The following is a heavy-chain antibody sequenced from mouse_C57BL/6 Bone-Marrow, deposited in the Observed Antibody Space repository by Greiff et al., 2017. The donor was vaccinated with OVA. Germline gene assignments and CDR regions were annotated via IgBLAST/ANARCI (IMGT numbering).Heavy chain of an antibody. Sequence: VQGVESGPELVKPGASVKLSCKASGYAFSSSWMNWVKQRPGKGLEWIGRIYPGDGDTNYNGKFKGKATLTADKSSSTAYMQLSSLTSEDYAVYFCARGGFRDYWGQGTTLTVSS. CDR1: GYAFSSSW. V-gene: IGHV1-82*01. CDR3: ARGGFRDY. J-gene: IGHJ2*01. CDR2: IYPGDGDT.